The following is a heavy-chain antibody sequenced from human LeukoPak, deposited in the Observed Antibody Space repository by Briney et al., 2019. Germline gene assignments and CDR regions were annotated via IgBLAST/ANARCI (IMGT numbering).Heavy chain of an antibody. V-gene: IGHV4-34*01. Sequence: SETLSLTCAVYGGSFSGYYWSRIRQPPGKGLEWIGEINHSGSTNYNPSLKSRVTISVDTSKNQFSLKLSSVTAADTAVYYCARSSSGWHFDYWGQGTLVSVSS. CDR2: INHSGST. J-gene: IGHJ4*02. D-gene: IGHD6-19*01. CDR3: ARSSSGWHFDY. CDR1: GGSFSGYY.